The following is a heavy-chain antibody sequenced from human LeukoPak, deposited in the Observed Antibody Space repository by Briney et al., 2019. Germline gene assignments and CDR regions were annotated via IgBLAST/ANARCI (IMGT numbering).Heavy chain of an antibody. CDR2: ISYDGSNK. Sequence: GRSLRLSCAASGFTFYSYGMHWVRQAPGKGLEWVAVISYDGSNKYYVDSVKGRFTISRDNSKNTLYLQMNSLRPEDTAVYYCAKDRTYDYSTYDAFDIWGPGTMVTVSS. J-gene: IGHJ3*02. CDR1: GFTFYSYG. D-gene: IGHD4-11*01. CDR3: AKDRTYDYSTYDAFDI. V-gene: IGHV3-30*18.